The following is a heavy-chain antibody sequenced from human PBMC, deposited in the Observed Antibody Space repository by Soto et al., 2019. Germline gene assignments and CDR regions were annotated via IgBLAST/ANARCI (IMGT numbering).Heavy chain of an antibody. CDR2: IKQDGSEK. CDR3: ARDRGYIRY. Sequence: GGFLRLSCAASGFTFSSYLMSWVRQAPGKGLEWVANIKQDGSEKYYVDSVKGRFTISRDNAKNSLYLQMNSLRAEDTAVYYCARDRGYIRYWGQGTLVTVSS. J-gene: IGHJ4*02. D-gene: IGHD6-13*01. CDR1: GFTFSSYL. V-gene: IGHV3-7*05.